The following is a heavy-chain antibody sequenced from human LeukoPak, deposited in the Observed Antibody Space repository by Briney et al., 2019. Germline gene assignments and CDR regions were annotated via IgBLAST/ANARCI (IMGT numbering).Heavy chain of an antibody. CDR2: ISGSGDST. CDR1: GFTFSSYA. CDR3: AKAPRGGGLLPPYGMDV. V-gene: IGHV3-23*01. D-gene: IGHD3-10*01. J-gene: IGHJ6*02. Sequence: QPGGSLRLSCAASGFTFSSYAMSWVRQAPGKGLEWVSAISGSGDSTYYGDSVKGRFTISRDNSKNTLYLQMNSLRAEDTAVYYCAKAPRGGGLLPPYGMDVWGQGTTVTVSS.